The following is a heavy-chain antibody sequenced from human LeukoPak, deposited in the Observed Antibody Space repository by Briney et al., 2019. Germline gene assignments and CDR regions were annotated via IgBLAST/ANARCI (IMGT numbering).Heavy chain of an antibody. D-gene: IGHD6-13*01. V-gene: IGHV4-59*01. CDR3: ARVQLVPGGGAAVDYFDY. J-gene: IGHJ4*02. Sequence: SETLSLTCTVSGGSISTYYWGWIRQPPGKGLEWIGYIYYSGSTNYNPSLKSRVTISVDTSKNQFSLKLSSVTAADTAVYYCARVQLVPGGGAAVDYFDYWGQGTLVTVSS. CDR2: IYYSGST. CDR1: GGSISTYY.